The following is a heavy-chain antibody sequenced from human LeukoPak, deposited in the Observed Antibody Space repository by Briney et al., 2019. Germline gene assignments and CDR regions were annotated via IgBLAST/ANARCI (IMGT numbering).Heavy chain of an antibody. V-gene: IGHV4-39*01. CDR2: IYYSGST. J-gene: IGHJ4*02. CDR1: GGSISRSSYY. CDR3: ARRIPTFFFDY. D-gene: IGHD2-21*01. Sequence: SETLSLTCTVSGGSISRSSYYWGWVRQPPGMGLDWIGSIYYSGSTYYNPSLKSRVTISVDTSKNHYSLKLNSVTAADTAVYYCARRIPTFFFDYWGQGTLVTVSS.